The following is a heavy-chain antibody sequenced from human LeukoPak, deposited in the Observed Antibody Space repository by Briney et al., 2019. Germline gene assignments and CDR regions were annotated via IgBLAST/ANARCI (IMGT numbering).Heavy chain of an antibody. V-gene: IGHV3-21*05. CDR3: ARVAAAAGYIERNHDAFDI. CDR2: ISSSSSYT. D-gene: IGHD6-13*01. J-gene: IGHJ3*02. Sequence: PGGSLGLSCAFSGVTFTNYSMNWVRQAPGKGLEWVSYISSSSSYTNYADSVKGRFTISRDNAKNSLYLQMNSLRAEDTAVYYCARVAAAAGYIERNHDAFDIWGQGTMVTVSS. CDR1: GVTFTNYS.